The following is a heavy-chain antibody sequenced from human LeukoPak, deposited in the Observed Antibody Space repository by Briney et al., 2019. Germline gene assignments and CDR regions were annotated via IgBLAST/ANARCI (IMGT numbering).Heavy chain of an antibody. CDR1: GFTFSSYS. Sequence: GGSLRLSCAASGFTFSSYSMNWVRLAPGKGLEWVSSISSSSSYIYYADSVKGRFTISRDNAKNSLYLQMNSLRAEDTAVYYCARTYGDWEGWFDPWGQGTLVTVSS. V-gene: IGHV3-21*01. D-gene: IGHD4-17*01. CDR3: ARTYGDWEGWFDP. CDR2: ISSSSSYI. J-gene: IGHJ5*02.